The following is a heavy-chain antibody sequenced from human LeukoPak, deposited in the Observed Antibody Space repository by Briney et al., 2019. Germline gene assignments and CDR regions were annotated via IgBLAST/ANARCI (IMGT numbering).Heavy chain of an antibody. CDR1: GFTFSSYW. CDR2: VNADGSST. CDR3: AKAGDIVATTQDY. V-gene: IGHV3-74*01. J-gene: IGHJ4*02. D-gene: IGHD5-12*01. Sequence: GGSLRLSCSASGFTFSSYWMHWVRQAPGMGLVWVSRVNADGSSTNYADSVKGRFTISRDNAKNTLYLQMNSLRAEETAVYYCAKAGDIVATTQDYWGQGTLVTVSS.